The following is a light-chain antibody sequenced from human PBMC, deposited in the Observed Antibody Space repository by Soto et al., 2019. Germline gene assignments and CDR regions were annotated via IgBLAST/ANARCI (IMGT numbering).Light chain of an antibody. J-gene: IGKJ1*01. V-gene: IGKV3-20*01. CDR1: QSVSSSY. CDR3: QQYSNPRT. CDR2: VAS. Sequence: DIGLTQSPGTLYLSPGERAPLSCRASQSVSSSYLDWYQKKPGQAHRLLIYVASSRATEIPNSFSGSGSERDFTLTISILEPEDVAVYYFQQYSNPRTFGQGTKVDIK.